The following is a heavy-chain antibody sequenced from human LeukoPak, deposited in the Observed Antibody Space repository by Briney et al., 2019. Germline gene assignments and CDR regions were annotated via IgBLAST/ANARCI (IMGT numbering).Heavy chain of an antibody. V-gene: IGHV3-7*01. CDR2: INPGGSET. Sequence: PGGSLRLSCAASGFSFSAYWMTWVRQAPGTGLEWVANINPGGSETYYVDPVKGRFSISRDNAKNLVYLQMNSLRAEDTAVYHCARFGYVAAVDVWGQGTPVTVSS. CDR1: GFSFSAYW. D-gene: IGHD2-15*01. CDR3: ARFGYVAAVDV. J-gene: IGHJ4*02.